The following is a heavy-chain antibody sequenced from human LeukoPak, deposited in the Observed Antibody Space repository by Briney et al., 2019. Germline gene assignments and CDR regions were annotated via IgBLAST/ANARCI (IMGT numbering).Heavy chain of an antibody. CDR1: GGSISCYL. CDR3: ARKAAAGTHDY. D-gene: IGHD6-13*01. Sequence: SATLFLPPPVSGGSISCYLRSVGPEPPGEGLEWIGYIYYSGSTNYNPSLKSRVTISVDTSKNQFSLKLSSVTAADTAVYYCARKAAAGTHDYWGQGTLVTVSS. V-gene: IGHV4-59*12. CDR2: IYYSGST. J-gene: IGHJ4*02.